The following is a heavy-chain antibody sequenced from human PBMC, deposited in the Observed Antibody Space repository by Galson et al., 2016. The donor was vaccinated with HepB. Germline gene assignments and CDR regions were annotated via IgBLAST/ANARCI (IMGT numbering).Heavy chain of an antibody. D-gene: IGHD3-10*01. CDR3: ARDRGSNSLKGYVMDV. J-gene: IGHJ6*02. V-gene: IGHV1-46*01. CDR1: GYTFINYY. Sequence: SVKVSCKASGYTFINYYMHWVRQAPGRGLEWMGIGNPRTGSTSYAQKFQDRVTVTRDTSTSTVYMELSSLRSEDTAVYYCARDRGSNSLKGYVMDVWGQGTTVTVSS. CDR2: GNPRTGST.